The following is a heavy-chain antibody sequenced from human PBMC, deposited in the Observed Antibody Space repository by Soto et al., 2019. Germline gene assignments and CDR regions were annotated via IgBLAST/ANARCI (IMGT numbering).Heavy chain of an antibody. V-gene: IGHV4-34*01. J-gene: IGHJ5*01. CDR1: GGSFNEYY. CDR3: ATSGIFRCVFLAIES. Sequence: QVQLQQWGAGLLRPSETLSLTCAVSGGSFNEYYWTWIRQAPGKGLEWIGEVTESVRTNHNPSLKSRVDMSVDTSRYQFSPRLTSVTDEDTAVYDCATSGIFRCVFLAIESWGHGTLVTVSA. CDR2: VTESVRT. D-gene: IGHD2-15*01.